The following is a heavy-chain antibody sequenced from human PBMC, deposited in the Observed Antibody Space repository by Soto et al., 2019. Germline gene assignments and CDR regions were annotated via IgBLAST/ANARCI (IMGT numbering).Heavy chain of an antibody. Sequence: GGSLRLSCTASGFTFGDYAMSWFRQAPGKGLEWVGFIRSKAYGGTTEYAASVKGRFTISRDDSKSIAHLQMNSLKTEDTAVYYCTRDPGGGGYPDTDAFDIWGQGTMVTVSS. CDR2: IRSKAYGGTT. D-gene: IGHD5-12*01. CDR1: GFTFGDYA. CDR3: TRDPGGGGYPDTDAFDI. V-gene: IGHV3-49*03. J-gene: IGHJ3*02.